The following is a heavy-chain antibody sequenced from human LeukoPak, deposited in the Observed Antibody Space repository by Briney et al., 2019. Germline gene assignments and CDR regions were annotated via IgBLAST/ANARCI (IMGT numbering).Heavy chain of an antibody. J-gene: IGHJ4*02. CDR3: ASTLGGSGSYYN. CDR1: GGSISSYY. CDR2: IYYSGST. D-gene: IGHD3-10*01. V-gene: IGHV4-59*08. Sequence: SSETLSLTCTVSGGSISSYYWNWIRQPPGKGLEWIGYIYYSGSTNYSPSLKSRVTISVDTSKNQFSLKLSSVTAADTAVYYCASTLGGSGSYYNWGQGTLVTVSS.